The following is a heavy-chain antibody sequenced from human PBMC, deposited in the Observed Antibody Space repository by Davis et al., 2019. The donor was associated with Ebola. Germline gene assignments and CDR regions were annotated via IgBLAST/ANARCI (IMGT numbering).Heavy chain of an antibody. V-gene: IGHV4-39*07. CDR3: ARVYLPSYYFDY. Sequence: MPSETLSLTCTVSGGSISSSSYYWGWIRQPPGKGLEWIGEINHSGSTNYNPSLKSRVTISVDTSKNQFSLKLSSVTAADTAVYYCARVYLPSYYFDYWGQGTLVTVSS. D-gene: IGHD3-16*02. CDR2: INHSGST. J-gene: IGHJ4*02. CDR1: GGSISSSSYY.